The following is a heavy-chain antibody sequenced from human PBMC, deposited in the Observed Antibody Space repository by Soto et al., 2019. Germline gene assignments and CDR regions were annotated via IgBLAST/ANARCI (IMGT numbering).Heavy chain of an antibody. V-gene: IGHV4-39*01. CDR3: ARSVRSYGARYFDL. CDR1: GGSISSSSYY. D-gene: IGHD5-18*01. J-gene: IGHJ2*01. Sequence: SETLSLTCTVSGGSISSSSYYWGWIRQTPGKGLEWIGSIYYSGSTYYNPSLKSRATISVDTPKNQFALKLSSVTAADTAVYYCARSVRSYGARYFDLWGRGALVTFSS. CDR2: IYYSGST.